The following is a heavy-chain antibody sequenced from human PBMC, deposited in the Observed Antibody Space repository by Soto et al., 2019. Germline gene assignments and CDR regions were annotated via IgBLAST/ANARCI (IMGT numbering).Heavy chain of an antibody. Sequence: GGSLRLSCAASGFMFSDYFMSWVRQAPGKGLEWVSNISPSGYTIYYGDSVEGRFTISRDNAKNSLYLQMSSLGAEDAAVYYCARGVVAGDFDYYYYAMDVWGQGTTVTVSS. CDR3: ARGVVAGDFDYYYYAMDV. CDR2: ISPSGYTI. D-gene: IGHD4-17*01. V-gene: IGHV3-11*01. J-gene: IGHJ6*02. CDR1: GFMFSDYF.